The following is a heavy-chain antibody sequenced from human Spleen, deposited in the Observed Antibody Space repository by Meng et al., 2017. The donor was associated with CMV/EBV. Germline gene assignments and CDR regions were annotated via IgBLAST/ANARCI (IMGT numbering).Heavy chain of an antibody. D-gene: IGHD1-26*01. CDR2: ISNSGGST. Sequence: GESLKISCAASAFIFSDFYMTWVRQAPGKGLEWVSVISNSGGSTHYADSVKGRFTISRDNSKNTLYLQMNSLRAEDTAVYYCAKERGEWELLFDYWGQGTLVTVSS. V-gene: IGHV3-23*01. CDR3: AKERGEWELLFDY. J-gene: IGHJ4*02. CDR1: AFIFSDFY.